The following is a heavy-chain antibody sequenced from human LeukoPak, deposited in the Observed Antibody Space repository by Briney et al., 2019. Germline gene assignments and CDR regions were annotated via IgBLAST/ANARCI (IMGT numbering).Heavy chain of an antibody. J-gene: IGHJ4*02. Sequence: GGSLRLSCSASGFSFSTYWMSWVRQTPETGLEFVANIDRDGSVRNYMDSLRGRSTISRDNAKKSMYLEINSLRADDTAVYYCARDPGSSSFDLWGQGTQVTVSS. V-gene: IGHV3-7*01. CDR2: IDRDGSVR. CDR1: GFSFSTYW. D-gene: IGHD6-13*01. CDR3: ARDPGSSSFDL.